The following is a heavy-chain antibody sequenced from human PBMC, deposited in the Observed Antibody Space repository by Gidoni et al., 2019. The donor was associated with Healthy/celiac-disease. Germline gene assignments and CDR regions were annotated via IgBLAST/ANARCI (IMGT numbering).Heavy chain of an antibody. CDR3: AKSYSSFHAFDI. Sequence: EVPLLEYGGGLVQPGGSRRLSCAASGFTFSSYAMSWVRQAPGKGLESVSAISGSGGSTYYADSVKGRFTISRDNSKNTLYLQMNSLRAEDTAVYYCAKSYSSFHAFDIWGQGTMVTVSS. CDR2: ISGSGGST. J-gene: IGHJ3*02. D-gene: IGHD6-6*01. V-gene: IGHV3-23*01. CDR1: GFTFSSYA.